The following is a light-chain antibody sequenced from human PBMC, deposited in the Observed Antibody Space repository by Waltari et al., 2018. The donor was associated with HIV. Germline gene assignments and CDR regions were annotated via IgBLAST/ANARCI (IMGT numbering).Light chain of an antibody. J-gene: IGKJ2*01. CDR3: QQYGSLPT. CDR1: QTVSSSY. V-gene: IGKV3-20*01. CDR2: GAS. Sequence: EIVLTQSPGTLSLSPGERATLSCRASQTVSSSYLAWYQQKPGLAPRLLIYGASSRATGIPDRFSGSESGTDFTLTISRLEPEDFAVYYCQQYGSLPTFGQGTKLEIK.